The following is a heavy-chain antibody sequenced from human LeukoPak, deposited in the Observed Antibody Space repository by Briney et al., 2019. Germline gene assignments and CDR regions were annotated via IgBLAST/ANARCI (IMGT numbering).Heavy chain of an antibody. D-gene: IGHD4-17*01. CDR3: TRDSAVTTTVTTEGVFDY. V-gene: IGHV3-49*03. CDR2: IRSKAYGGTT. Sequence: PGRSLRLSCTASGFTFGDYAMSWFRQAPGKGLEWVGFIRSKAYGGTTEYAASVKGRFTISRDDSKSIAYLQMNSLKTEDTAVYYCTRDSAVTTTVTTEGVFDYWGQGTLVTVSS. CDR1: GFTFGDYA. J-gene: IGHJ4*02.